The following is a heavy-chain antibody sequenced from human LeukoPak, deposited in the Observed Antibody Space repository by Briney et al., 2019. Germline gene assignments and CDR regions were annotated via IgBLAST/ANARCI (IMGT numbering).Heavy chain of an antibody. D-gene: IGHD6-19*01. CDR1: GYTFTSYG. CDR2: ISAYNGNT. J-gene: IGHJ4*02. CDR3: ARGVASIAVAGTRPFDY. Sequence: ASVKVSCKASGYTFTSYGISWVRQAPGQGLEWMGWISAYNGNTNYAQKLQGRVTMTTDTSTSTAYTELRSLRSDDTAVYYCARGVASIAVAGTRPFDYWGQGTLVTVSS. V-gene: IGHV1-18*01.